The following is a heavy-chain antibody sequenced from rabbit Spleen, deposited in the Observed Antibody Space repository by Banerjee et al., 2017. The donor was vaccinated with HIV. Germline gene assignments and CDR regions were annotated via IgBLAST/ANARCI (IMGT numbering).Heavy chain of an antibody. D-gene: IGHD4-2*01. CDR1: GFSFSSGYD. CDR2: MDTVSGDMT. V-gene: IGHV1S47*01. J-gene: IGHJ4*01. Sequence: QEQLVESGGGLVQPGASLTLTCKASGFSFSSGYDMCWVRQAPGKGPEWIACMDTVSGDMTYYASWVNGRVTISRSTSLNTVTLQLNSLTGADTATYFCAKEDVPNDVGNLWGQGTLVTVS. CDR3: AKEDVPNDVGNL.